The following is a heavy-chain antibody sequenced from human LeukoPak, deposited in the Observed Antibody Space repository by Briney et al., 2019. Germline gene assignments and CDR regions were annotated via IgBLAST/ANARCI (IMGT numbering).Heavy chain of an antibody. Sequence: PGGSLRLSCAASGFTFTTYWMTWVRQAPGKGLEWVAKIKQDGGEKYYVDSVKGRFTISRDNAKNSLSLQMDSLRAEDTAVYYCVRDGGVSGYDLLDYWGQGTLVTVSS. CDR1: GFTFTTYW. CDR3: VRDGGVSGYDLLDY. D-gene: IGHD5-12*01. J-gene: IGHJ4*02. CDR2: IKQDGGEK. V-gene: IGHV3-7*01.